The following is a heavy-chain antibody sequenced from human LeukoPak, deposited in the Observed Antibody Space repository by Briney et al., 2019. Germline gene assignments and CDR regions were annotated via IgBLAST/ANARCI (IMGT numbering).Heavy chain of an antibody. Sequence: PSETLSLTCTVSGGSISSYYWSWIRQPPGKGLERIGEINHSGSTNYNPSLKSRVTISVDTSKNQFSLKLSSVTAADTAVYYCATALGYCSSTSCYTLGYWGQGTLVTVSS. CDR1: GGSISSYY. CDR2: INHSGST. D-gene: IGHD2-2*02. J-gene: IGHJ4*02. V-gene: IGHV4-34*01. CDR3: ATALGYCSSTSCYTLGY.